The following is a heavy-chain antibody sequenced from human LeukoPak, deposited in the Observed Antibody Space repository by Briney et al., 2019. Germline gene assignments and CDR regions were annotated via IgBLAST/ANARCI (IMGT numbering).Heavy chain of an antibody. Sequence: SETLSLTCTVSGGSISSYYWSWIRRPAGKGLEWIGRIYTSGSTNYNPSLKSRVTMSVDTSKNQFSLKPSSVTAADTAVYYCARWQYYYDSSGYKQSAFDIWGQGTMVTVSS. V-gene: IGHV4-4*07. CDR2: IYTSGST. CDR1: GGSISSYY. D-gene: IGHD3-22*01. J-gene: IGHJ3*02. CDR3: ARWQYYYDSSGYKQSAFDI.